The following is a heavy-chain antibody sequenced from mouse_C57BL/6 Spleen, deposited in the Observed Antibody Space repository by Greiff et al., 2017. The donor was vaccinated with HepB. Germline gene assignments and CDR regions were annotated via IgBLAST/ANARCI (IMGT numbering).Heavy chain of an antibody. CDR1: GYTFTDYE. J-gene: IGHJ1*03. CDR2: IDPETGGT. V-gene: IGHV1-15*01. CDR3: TIGWYFDV. Sequence: QVQLQQSGAELVRPGASVTLSCKASGYTFTDYEMHWVKQTPVHGLEWIGAIDPETGGTAYKQKFKGKAILTADKSSSTAYMKLRSLTSEDSAVYYCTIGWYFDVWGTGTTVTVSS.